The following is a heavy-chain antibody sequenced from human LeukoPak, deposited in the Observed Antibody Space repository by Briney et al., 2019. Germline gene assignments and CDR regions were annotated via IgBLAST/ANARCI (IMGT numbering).Heavy chain of an antibody. J-gene: IGHJ4*02. D-gene: IGHD3-10*01. CDR1: GCTFTSYG. CDR2: ISAYNGNT. CDR3: ATMGYGSGSYYNVGSY. V-gene: IGHV1-18*01. Sequence: GASVKVSCKASGCTFTSYGISWVRQAPGQGLEWMGWISAYNGNTNYAQKLQGRVTMTTDTSTSTAYMELRSLRSDDTAVYYCATMGYGSGSYYNVGSYWGQGTLVTVSS.